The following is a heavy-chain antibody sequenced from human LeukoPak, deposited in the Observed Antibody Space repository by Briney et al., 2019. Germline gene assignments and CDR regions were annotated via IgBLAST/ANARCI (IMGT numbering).Heavy chain of an antibody. V-gene: IGHV4-38-2*01. Sequence: KSSETLSLTCAVSGYSISNGYYWVWIRQPPVRGLEWIGSLYHSDSAYYNTSLRSRVSMSVDTSKNQFSLTLSFVTAADTAVYYCARQHDSYYYYYIDVWGAGTTVTVSS. CDR3: ARQHDSYYYYYIDV. CDR2: LYHSDSA. CDR1: GYSISNGYY. J-gene: IGHJ6*03.